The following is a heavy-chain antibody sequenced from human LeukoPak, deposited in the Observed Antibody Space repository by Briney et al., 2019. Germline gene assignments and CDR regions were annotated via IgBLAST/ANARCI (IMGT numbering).Heavy chain of an antibody. CDR3: ARDRATGTISN. D-gene: IGHD1-7*01. CDR2: INPKSGGT. CDR1: GYTFIGYY. Sequence: ASVTVSCKASGYTFIGYYMHWVRQAPGQGLEWMGWINPKSGGTNYAQKFQGRVTMTRDTSISTVYMELSRLRSDDTAVYYCARDRATGTISNWGQGTLVTVSS. J-gene: IGHJ4*02. V-gene: IGHV1-2*02.